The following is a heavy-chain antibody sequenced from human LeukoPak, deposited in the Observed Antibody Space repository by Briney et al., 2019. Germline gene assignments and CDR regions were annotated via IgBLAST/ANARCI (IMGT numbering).Heavy chain of an antibody. J-gene: IGHJ4*02. V-gene: IGHV3-30-3*01. D-gene: IGHD5-24*01. CDR1: GFTFGSYA. CDR2: ISDDGSKN. Sequence: GRSLRLSCAASGFTFGSYAMHWVRQAPGKGLEWVALISDDGSKNYYADSVKGRFTISRDNSKNTLYLQMNSLRAEDTAVYYCAREGKRDDYNFFDYWGQGTLVTVSS. CDR3: AREGKRDDYNFFDY.